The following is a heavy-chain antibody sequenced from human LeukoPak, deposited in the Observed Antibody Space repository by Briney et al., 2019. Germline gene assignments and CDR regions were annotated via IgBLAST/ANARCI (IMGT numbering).Heavy chain of an antibody. CDR3: ARDLGCGGDRYAFGI. D-gene: IGHD2-21*02. CDR1: GGSISSYY. V-gene: IGHV4-59*01. J-gene: IGHJ3*02. CDR2: IYYSGST. Sequence: SETLSLTCTVSGGSISSYYWSWIRQPPGKGLEWIGYIYYSGSTNYNPSLKSRVTISVDTSKNQFSLKLSSVTAADTAVYYCARDLGCGGDRYAFGIWGQGTMVTVSS.